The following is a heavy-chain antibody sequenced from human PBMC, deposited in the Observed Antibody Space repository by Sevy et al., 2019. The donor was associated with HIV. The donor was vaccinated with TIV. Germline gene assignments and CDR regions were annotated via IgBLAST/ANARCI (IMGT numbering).Heavy chain of an antibody. D-gene: IGHD3-16*01. V-gene: IGHV3-7*01. Sequence: GGSLRLSCAASGFTFSTYWMTWVRQAPGKGLEWVAYIKQDGTAAYYVDAVRGRFTVSRNNSKKSFFLQMTSLRDEGTAVYYCARGLADWGSFHYSLWGQGTPVTVSS. CDR1: GFTFSTYW. J-gene: IGHJ4*02. CDR2: IKQDGTAA. CDR3: ARGLADWGSFHYSL.